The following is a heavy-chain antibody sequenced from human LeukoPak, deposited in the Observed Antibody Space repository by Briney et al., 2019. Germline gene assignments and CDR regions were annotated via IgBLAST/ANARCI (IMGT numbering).Heavy chain of an antibody. V-gene: IGHV3-74*01. CDR3: ARDPMALDWFDS. CDR1: GFAFSTFW. Sequence: PGRSLRLSCAASGFAFSTFWTHWVRQVPGKGLVWVSRINSEGSSTDYADSVKGRFTNSRDNAKNTLYLQMNSLGAEDTAAYYCARDPMALDWFDSWGQGTLVTDSS. D-gene: IGHD3-10*01. J-gene: IGHJ5*01. CDR2: INSEGSST.